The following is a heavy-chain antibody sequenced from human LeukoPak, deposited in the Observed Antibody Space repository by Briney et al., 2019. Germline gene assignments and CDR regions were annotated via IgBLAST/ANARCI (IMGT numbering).Heavy chain of an antibody. J-gene: IGHJ4*02. Sequence: SETLSLTRTVSGGYISSSSYYWGWIRQPPGKGLVCLGCISYSGSPYYTPSLKSRVTISVDTSKNQFSLKLSSVTAADTAVYYCARLVVGGLGDYWGQGTLVTVSS. CDR3: ARLVVGGLGDY. D-gene: IGHD2-15*01. CDR1: GGYISSSSYY. V-gene: IGHV4-39*01. CDR2: ISYSGSP.